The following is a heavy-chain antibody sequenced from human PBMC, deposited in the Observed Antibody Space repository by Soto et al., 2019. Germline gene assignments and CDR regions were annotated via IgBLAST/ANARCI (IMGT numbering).Heavy chain of an antibody. CDR3: AKGLGPLMITFGGISFDY. D-gene: IGHD3-16*01. Sequence: GGSLRLSCAASGFTFSSYAMSWVRQAPGKGLEWVSAISGSGGSTYYADSVKGRFTISRDNSKNTLYLQMNSLRAEDTAVYYCAKGLGPLMITFGGISFDYWGQGTLVTVSS. CDR1: GFTFSSYA. V-gene: IGHV3-23*01. J-gene: IGHJ4*02. CDR2: ISGSGGST.